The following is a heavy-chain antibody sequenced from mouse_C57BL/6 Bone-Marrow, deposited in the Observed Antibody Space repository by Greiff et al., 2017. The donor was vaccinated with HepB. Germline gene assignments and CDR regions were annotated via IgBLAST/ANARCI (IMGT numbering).Heavy chain of an antibody. J-gene: IGHJ3*01. CDR3: ARCSSYSGWFAY. CDR2: ISPGSSTT. CDR1: GFTFSDYG. V-gene: IGHV5-17*01. Sequence: EVQLEQSGAGLVKPGASLKLSCAASGFTFSDYGMHWVQQDPEKGLEWIAYISPGSSTTYYADTLKGRFTLSGDKAYNTVYMQLTSLRSEDTAVYYCARCSSYSGWFAYWGQGTLVTVSA. D-gene: IGHD1-1*01.